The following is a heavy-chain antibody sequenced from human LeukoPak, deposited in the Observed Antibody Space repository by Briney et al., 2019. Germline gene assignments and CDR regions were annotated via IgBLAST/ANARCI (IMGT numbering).Heavy chain of an antibody. CDR1: GYTFTSYD. CDR3: ARYYYDSSGYMVHFDY. V-gene: IGHV1-8*01. CDR2: MNPNSGNT. J-gene: IGHJ4*02. D-gene: IGHD3-22*01. Sequence: GASVKVSCKASGYTFTSYDISWVRQATGQGLEWMGWMNPNSGNTGYAQKFQGRVTMTRNTSISTAYMELSSLRSEDTAVYYCARYYYDSSGYMVHFDYWGQGTLVTVSS.